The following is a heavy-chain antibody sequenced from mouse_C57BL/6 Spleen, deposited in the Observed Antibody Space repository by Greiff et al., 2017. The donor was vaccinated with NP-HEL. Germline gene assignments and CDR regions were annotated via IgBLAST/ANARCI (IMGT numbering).Heavy chain of an antibody. CDR1: GFSLTSYG. J-gene: IGHJ3*01. CDR3: AKSYGEFAY. Sequence: VQLVESGPGLVQPSQSLSITCTVSGFSLTSYGVHWVRQSPGKGLEWLGGIWSGGGTDYNAAFISRLSIRKDNSKSQVLFKMNSLQSDVTAIYYCAKSYGEFAYWGQGPLVTVAA. V-gene: IGHV2-2*01. D-gene: IGHD1-1*01. CDR2: IWSGGGT.